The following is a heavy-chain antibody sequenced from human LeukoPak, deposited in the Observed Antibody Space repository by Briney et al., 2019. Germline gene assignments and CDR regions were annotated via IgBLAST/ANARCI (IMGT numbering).Heavy chain of an antibody. V-gene: IGHV1-2*02. CDR2: INPNSDGT. Sequence: GASVKVSCKASGYTFTDYFMHWVRQAPGQGLGWMGWINPNSDGTNYAQRFQGRVTMTRDTSISKVYMELSRLTSDDTAVYYCARGDGSGRYCIEYWGQGTLVAVAS. CDR1: GYTFTDYF. D-gene: IGHD3-10*01. CDR3: ARGDGSGRYCIEY. J-gene: IGHJ4*02.